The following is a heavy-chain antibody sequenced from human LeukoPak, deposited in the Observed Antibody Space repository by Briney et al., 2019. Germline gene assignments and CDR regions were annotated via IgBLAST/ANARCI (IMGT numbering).Heavy chain of an antibody. Sequence: PGGSLRPSCAASGFTFSSYWMHWVRQAPGKGLEWVSSISSSSSYIYYADSVKGRFAISRDNAKNSLYLQMNSLRAEDTAVYYCARGYSGSYYAFDYWGQGTLVTVSS. CDR3: ARGYSGSYYAFDY. V-gene: IGHV3-21*01. D-gene: IGHD1-26*01. CDR2: ISSSSSYI. CDR1: GFTFSSYW. J-gene: IGHJ4*02.